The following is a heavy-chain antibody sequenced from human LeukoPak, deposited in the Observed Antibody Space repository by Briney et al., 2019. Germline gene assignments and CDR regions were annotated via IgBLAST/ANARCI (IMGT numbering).Heavy chain of an antibody. CDR2: ISPSGGST. D-gene: IGHD2-15*01. V-gene: IGHV1-46*01. CDR1: GYTFTSNY. CDR3: ARKLEGFCSGGSCIDY. J-gene: IGHJ4*02. Sequence: ASVKVSCKAFGYTFTSNYMHWVRQAPGQGPEWMGVISPSGGSTTYAQKFQGRLTFTRDPSISTAYMELSSLKSDDAAVYYCARKLEGFCSGGSCIDYWGQGTLVTVSA.